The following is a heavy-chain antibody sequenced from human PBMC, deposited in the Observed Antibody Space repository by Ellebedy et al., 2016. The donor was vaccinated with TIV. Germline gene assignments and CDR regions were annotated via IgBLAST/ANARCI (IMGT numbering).Heavy chain of an antibody. D-gene: IGHD6-19*01. J-gene: IGHJ4*02. Sequence: SETLSLXXTVSGGSISSYYWSWIRQPAGKGLEWIGRIYTSGSTNYNPSLKSRVTMSVDTSKNQFSLKLSSVTAADTAVYYCARDLHSSGYYCFDYWGQGTLVTVSS. CDR1: GGSISSYY. CDR3: ARDLHSSGYYCFDY. V-gene: IGHV4-4*07. CDR2: IYTSGST.